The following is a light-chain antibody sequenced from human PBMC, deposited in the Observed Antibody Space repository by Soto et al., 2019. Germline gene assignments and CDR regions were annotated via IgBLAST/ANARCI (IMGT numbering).Light chain of an antibody. V-gene: IGKV3-15*01. CDR3: HQYNNWRGT. Sequence: EIVMTQSPGTLSVSPGERATISCRASQSVSSNLAWYQQKPGQAPRLLIYGKSTRATGIPARFSGSGSGTEFTLPISSLQSEDFAVYYCHQYNNWRGTFGQGTKVEIK. CDR2: GKS. J-gene: IGKJ1*01. CDR1: QSVSSN.